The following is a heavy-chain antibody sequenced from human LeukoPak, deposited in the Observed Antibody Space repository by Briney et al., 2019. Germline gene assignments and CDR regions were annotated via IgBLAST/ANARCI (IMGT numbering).Heavy chain of an antibody. J-gene: IGHJ4*02. Sequence: PGGSLRLSCAASGFTFSRYGMHWVRQAPGKGLEWVAVISYDGSDQYYADSVQGRFTLSRDNSKNTLYLQMNSLRADDTAAYYCARDQYSDILTGYYMNWGQGTLVTVSS. D-gene: IGHD3-9*01. V-gene: IGHV3-30-3*01. CDR3: ARDQYSDILTGYYMN. CDR2: ISYDGSDQ. CDR1: GFTFSRYG.